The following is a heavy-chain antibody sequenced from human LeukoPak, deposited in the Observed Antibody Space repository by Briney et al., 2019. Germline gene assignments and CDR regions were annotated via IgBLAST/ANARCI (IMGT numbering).Heavy chain of an antibody. D-gene: IGHD2-2*01. Sequence: ASVNVSCKASGYTFTGYYMHWLRQAPGQGLEWMGWINPNSCGTNYAQKFQGRVTMTRDTSISTDYLELSRLRSDDTAVYYCASLGYCSSTSCHWFDPWGQGTLVTVSS. CDR3: ASLGYCSSTSCHWFDP. CDR1: GYTFTGYY. V-gene: IGHV1-2*02. J-gene: IGHJ5*02. CDR2: INPNSCGT.